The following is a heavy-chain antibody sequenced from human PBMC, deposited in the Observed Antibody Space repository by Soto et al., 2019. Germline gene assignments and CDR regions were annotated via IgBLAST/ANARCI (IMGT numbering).Heavy chain of an antibody. CDR1: GFTFSSYG. CDR3: AKDYSSTYYGLDY. CDR2: ISYDGNDK. Sequence: GGSLRLSCAASGFTFSSYGMHWVRQAPGKGLEWVAIISYDGNDKYFADSVKGRFTISRDNSRNSLYLQMNSLRAEDTAVYYCAKDYSSTYYGLDYWGQGTLVTVSS. J-gene: IGHJ4*02. D-gene: IGHD6-13*01. V-gene: IGHV3-30*18.